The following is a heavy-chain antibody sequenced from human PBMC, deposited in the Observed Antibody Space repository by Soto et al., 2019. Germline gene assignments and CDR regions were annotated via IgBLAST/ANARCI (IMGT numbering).Heavy chain of an antibody. D-gene: IGHD4-17*01. CDR1: GGTFSSYA. CDR2: IIPIFGTA. CDR3: TRDPSNDYGDYWWFDP. V-gene: IGHV1-69*12. J-gene: IGHJ5*02. Sequence: QVQLVQSGAEVKKPGSSVKVSCKASGGTFSSYAISWVRQAPGQGLEWMGGIIPIFGTANYAQKFQGRVTITADESTSTAYMELSSLRSEDTAVYYCTRDPSNDYGDYWWFDPWGQGTLVTVSS.